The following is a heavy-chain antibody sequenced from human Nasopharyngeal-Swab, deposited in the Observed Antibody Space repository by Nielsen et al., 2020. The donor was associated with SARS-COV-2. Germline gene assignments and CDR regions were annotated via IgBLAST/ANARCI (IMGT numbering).Heavy chain of an antibody. D-gene: IGHD2-15*01. J-gene: IGHJ4*02. CDR3: ARDQYCSGGSCTVFDY. CDR1: GGSISSGSYY. Sequence: SETLSLTCTVSGGSISSGSYYWSWLRQPAGKGLEWIGRIYTSGSTNYNPSLKSRVAISVDTSKNQFSLKLSSVTAADTAVYYCARDQYCSGGSCTVFDYWGQGTLVTVSS. V-gene: IGHV4-61*02. CDR2: IYTSGST.